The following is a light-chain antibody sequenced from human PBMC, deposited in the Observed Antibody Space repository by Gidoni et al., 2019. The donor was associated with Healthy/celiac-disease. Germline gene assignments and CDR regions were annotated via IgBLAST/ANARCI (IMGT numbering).Light chain of an antibody. Sequence: SYELTQPPSVSVSPGQTARITCSGDALPKQYAYWYQQKPGQAPVLVIYKDSERPSGIHERFSGSSSGTTVTLTISGVQAEDEADYYCQSADSSGTGFGGGTKLTVL. CDR3: QSADSSGTG. V-gene: IGLV3-25*03. CDR2: KDS. J-gene: IGLJ3*02. CDR1: ALPKQY.